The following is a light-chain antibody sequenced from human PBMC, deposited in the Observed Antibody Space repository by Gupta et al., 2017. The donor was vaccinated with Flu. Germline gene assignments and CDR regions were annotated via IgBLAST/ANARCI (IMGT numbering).Light chain of an antibody. Sequence: PSTLSAALGDRVTITCRASQTISSWLAWYQQKPVKAPKRLIYKASSLETGGPSRFSGSEAGTEFTLTISSLQPDDFATYYCQQDNNYPIRFGRGTRVEIK. CDR1: QTISSW. CDR2: KAS. J-gene: IGKJ5*01. V-gene: IGKV1-5*03. CDR3: QQDNNYPIR.